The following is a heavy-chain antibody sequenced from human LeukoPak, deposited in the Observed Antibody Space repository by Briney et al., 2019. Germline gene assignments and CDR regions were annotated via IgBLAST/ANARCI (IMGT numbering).Heavy chain of an antibody. CDR2: IIPIFGTA. CDR1: GGTFGSYA. CDR3: ARVEITMVPIGAFDI. V-gene: IGHV1-69*05. Sequence: SVKVSCKASGGTFGSYAISWVRQAPGQGLEWMGRIIPIFGTANYAQKFQGRVTITTDESTSTAYMELSSLRSEDTAVYYCARVEITMVPIGAFDIWGQGTMVTVSS. D-gene: IGHD3-10*01. J-gene: IGHJ3*02.